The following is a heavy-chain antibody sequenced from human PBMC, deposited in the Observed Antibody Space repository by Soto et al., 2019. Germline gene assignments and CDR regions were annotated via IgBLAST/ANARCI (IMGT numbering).Heavy chain of an antibody. D-gene: IGHD3-3*01. CDR1: GFTFSDYY. CDR2: ISSSGSTI. CDR3: ARARKIFGVVIYYYYYMDV. J-gene: IGHJ6*03. V-gene: IGHV3-11*01. Sequence: GGSLRLSCAASGFTFSDYYMSWIRQAPGKGLEWVSYISSSGSTIYYAHSVKGRFTISRDNAKNSLYLQMNSLRAEDTAVYYCARARKIFGVVIYYYYYMDVWGKGTTVTVSS.